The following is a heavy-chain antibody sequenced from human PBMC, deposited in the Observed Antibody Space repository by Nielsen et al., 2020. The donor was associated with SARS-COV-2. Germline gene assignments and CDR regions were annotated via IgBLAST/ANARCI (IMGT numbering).Heavy chain of an antibody. Sequence: GGSLRLSCAASGFTFDDYAMHWVRQAPGKGLEWVSGISWNSGSIGYADSVKGQFTISRDNAKNSLYLQMNSLRAEDTALYYCAKDISDYGDAASYWGQGTLVTVSS. V-gene: IGHV3-9*01. CDR3: AKDISDYGDAASY. CDR1: GFTFDDYA. CDR2: ISWNSGSI. J-gene: IGHJ4*02. D-gene: IGHD4-17*01.